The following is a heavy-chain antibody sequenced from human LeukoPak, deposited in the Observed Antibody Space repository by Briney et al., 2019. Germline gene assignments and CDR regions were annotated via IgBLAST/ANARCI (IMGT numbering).Heavy chain of an antibody. V-gene: IGHV4-59*01. CDR2: IYYSGST. J-gene: IGHJ3*02. CDR3: AREGTAGTAFDI. Sequence: PSETLSLTCTVSGGSISSYYWSWIRQPPGKGLEWIGYIYYSGSTNYNPSLKSRVTISADTSKNQFSLKLSSVTAADTAVYYCAREGTAGTAFDIWGQGTMVTVSS. D-gene: IGHD6-13*01. CDR1: GGSISSYY.